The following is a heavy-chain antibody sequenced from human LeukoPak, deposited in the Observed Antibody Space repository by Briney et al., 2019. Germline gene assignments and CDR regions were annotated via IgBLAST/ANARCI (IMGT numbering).Heavy chain of an antibody. CDR2: ISGSGGGT. D-gene: IGHD1-26*01. J-gene: IGHJ6*03. CDR3: AKNRGAGSHYYYHMNV. Sequence: GGSLRLSCAASGFTVSDNYMSWVRQAPGKGLEWVSLISGSGGGTYYADSVKGRFTISRDNSKNTLYLQLNSLRVEDTAVYYCAKNRGAGSHYYYHMNVWGKGTTVTVSS. CDR1: GFTVSDNY. V-gene: IGHV3-23*01.